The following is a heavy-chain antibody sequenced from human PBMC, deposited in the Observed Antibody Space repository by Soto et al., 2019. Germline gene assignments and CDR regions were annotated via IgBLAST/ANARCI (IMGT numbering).Heavy chain of an antibody. J-gene: IGHJ4*02. CDR2: ISGSGDST. D-gene: IGHD6-13*01. CDR1: GFTFSSYA. CDR3: ARRSSSWYFDY. V-gene: IGHV3-23*01. Sequence: EVQLLESGGGLVQPGGSLRLSCAASGFTFSSYAMNWVRQAPGKGLEWVSVISGSGDSTYYADSVKGRSTISGDNSKTPLYLQMNSLRAEDTAVYYCARRSSSWYFDYWGQGNLVTVSS.